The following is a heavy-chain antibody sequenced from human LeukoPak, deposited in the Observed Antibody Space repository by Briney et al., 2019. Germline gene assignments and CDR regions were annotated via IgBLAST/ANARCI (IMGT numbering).Heavy chain of an antibody. J-gene: IGHJ3*02. V-gene: IGHV4-59*11. Sequence: SETLSLTCTVSGGSISSHYCSWIRQPPGKGLEWIGYIYYSGSTNYNPSLKSRVTISVDTSKNQFSLKLSSVTAASTAGYSDAGLLAYCSPDISGAFDIWGQGTMVTVSS. CDR1: GGSISSHY. CDR2: IYYSGST. D-gene: IGHD6-13*01. CDR3: AGLLAYCSPDISGAFDI.